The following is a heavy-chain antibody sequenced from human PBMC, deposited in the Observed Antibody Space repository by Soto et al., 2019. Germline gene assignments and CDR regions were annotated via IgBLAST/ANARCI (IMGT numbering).Heavy chain of an antibody. D-gene: IGHD2-15*01. CDR1: GFTFDDYA. CDR2: ISWNSKIV. CDR3: AKGAPDGFCSGVRGHFDS. V-gene: IGHV3-9*01. J-gene: IGHJ4*02. Sequence: EVQLVESGGGLVQPGRSLRLSCAASGFTFDDYAMHWVRRVPGKGLEWVSSISWNSKIVGYADSVEGRFTTTTDNAKNSLYLQMNSMRPEDTDLYYCAKGAPDGFCSGVRGHFDSWGQGTLVTVSS.